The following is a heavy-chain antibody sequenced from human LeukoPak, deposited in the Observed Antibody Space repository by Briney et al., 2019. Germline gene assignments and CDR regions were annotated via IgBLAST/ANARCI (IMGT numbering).Heavy chain of an antibody. CDR2: ISSSSSTI. D-gene: IGHD6-19*01. CDR3: ARDRSEQWLVHAFDI. Sequence: GGSLRLSCAASGFTFSTYGMNWVRQAPGKGLEWVSYISSSSSTIYYADSVKGRFTNSRDNAKNSLFLQMNSLRDEDTAVYYCARDRSEQWLVHAFDIWGQGTMVTVSS. V-gene: IGHV3-48*02. J-gene: IGHJ3*02. CDR1: GFTFSTYG.